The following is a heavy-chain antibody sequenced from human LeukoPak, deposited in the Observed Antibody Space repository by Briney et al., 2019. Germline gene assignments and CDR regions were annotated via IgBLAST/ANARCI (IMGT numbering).Heavy chain of an antibody. CDR1: GFTFSSYS. Sequence: GGSLRLSCAASGFTFSSYSMNWVRQAPGKGLEWVSYISSSSSTIYYADSVKGRFTISRDNAKNSLYLQMNSLRAEDTAVYYCARDQHYGSGSYSWGQGTLVTVPS. V-gene: IGHV3-48*01. CDR2: ISSSSSTI. CDR3: ARDQHYGSGSYS. D-gene: IGHD3-10*01. J-gene: IGHJ4*02.